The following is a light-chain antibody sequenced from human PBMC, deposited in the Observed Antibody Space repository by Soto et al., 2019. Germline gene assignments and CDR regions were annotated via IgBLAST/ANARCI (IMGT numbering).Light chain of an antibody. CDR3: SSYTSSSTYV. CDR1: GXDVGGYDY. J-gene: IGLJ1*01. Sequence: QSVLTQPASVSGSPGQSITISCTGTGXDVGGYDYVSWYQHHPGKAPKVMIYEVTNRPSGVSNRFSGSKSGNTASLTISGLLAEDEADYYCSSYTSSSTYVFGTGTKATVL. V-gene: IGLV2-14*01. CDR2: EVT.